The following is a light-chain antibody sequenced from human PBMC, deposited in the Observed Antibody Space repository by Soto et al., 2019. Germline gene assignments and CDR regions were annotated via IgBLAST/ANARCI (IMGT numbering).Light chain of an antibody. CDR3: QQYGYLVT. CDR2: GAS. V-gene: IGKV3-20*01. Sequence: EIVLTQSPGTLSLSPGERATLSCRASQSITNNSLAWYQQKPGRAHRLLIYGASSRATGIPARFSGSGSGTDFTLTISRLEPEDFAMYYCQQYGYLVTFGGGTKVEIK. J-gene: IGKJ4*01. CDR1: QSITNNS.